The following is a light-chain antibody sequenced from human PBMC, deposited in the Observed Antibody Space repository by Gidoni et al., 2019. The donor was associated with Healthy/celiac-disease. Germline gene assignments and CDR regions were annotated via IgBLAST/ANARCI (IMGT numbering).Light chain of an antibody. Sequence: ERVMTQSPATLSVSPGERATLSCRASQSVSSNLAWYQQKPGQAPRLHIHGASTRATGVPDRFSGSGSGTEFTLTISSLQSEDFAVYYCQHYDNLPLTFGGGTKVEIK. V-gene: IGKV3-15*01. CDR1: QSVSSN. CDR3: QHYDNLPLT. J-gene: IGKJ4*01. CDR2: GAS.